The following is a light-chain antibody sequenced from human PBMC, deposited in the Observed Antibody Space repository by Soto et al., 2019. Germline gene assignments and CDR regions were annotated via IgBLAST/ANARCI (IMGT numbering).Light chain of an antibody. Sequence: DIQLTQSPSTLSGSVGDRVTITCRASRSIINWLAWYQQKSGKGPKLLIYKASNLQTGVPSRFSGSGYGTEFTLTISSLQPDDVATYYCQQYSDHWTFGQGTKVDIK. CDR3: QQYSDHWT. CDR2: KAS. J-gene: IGKJ1*01. V-gene: IGKV1-5*03. CDR1: RSIINW.